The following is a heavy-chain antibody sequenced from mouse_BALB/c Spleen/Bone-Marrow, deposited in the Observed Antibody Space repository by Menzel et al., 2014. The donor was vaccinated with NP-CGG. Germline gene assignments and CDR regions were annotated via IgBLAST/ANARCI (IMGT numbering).Heavy chain of an antibody. CDR1: GFTFTDYY. Sequence: VQLQQSGGGLVQPGGSLRLSCATSGFTFTDYYMSWVRQPPGKALEWLGSIRNKPNGYTTEYSASVKGRFTISRDNSQSILYLQMNTLRVEDSATYYCTRDMGLLRFDYWGQGTTLTVSS. CDR2: IRNKPNGYTT. V-gene: IGHV7-3*02. J-gene: IGHJ2*01. D-gene: IGHD1-1*01. CDR3: TRDMGLLRFDY.